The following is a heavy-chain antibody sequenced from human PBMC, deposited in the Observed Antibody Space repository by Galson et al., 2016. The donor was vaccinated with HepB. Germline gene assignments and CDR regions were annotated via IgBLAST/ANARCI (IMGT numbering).Heavy chain of an antibody. V-gene: IGHV3-33*01. Sequence: SLRLSCATSGFTFGSYEMHWVRQPPGKGLEWVAIISFDGSGEKYADSVKGRFTISRDNSQNTLFLQMSSLRVEDTAVYYCARDPPRSDYGSDVWGKGTTVTVSS. CDR2: ISFDGSGE. CDR3: ARDPPRSDYGSDV. CDR1: GFTFGSYE. J-gene: IGHJ6*04.